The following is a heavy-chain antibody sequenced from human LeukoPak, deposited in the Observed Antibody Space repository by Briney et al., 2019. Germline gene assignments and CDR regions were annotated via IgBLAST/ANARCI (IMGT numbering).Heavy chain of an antibody. CDR2: IDPSGGST. V-gene: IGHV1-46*01. CDR3: ARDTGYSSSSDY. J-gene: IGHJ4*02. Sequence: GASVKVSCKASGYTFTHYYIHWVRQAPGHGLEWMGIIDPSGGSTSYAQKFQGKVTMTRDMSTSTVYMELSSLRSEDTAVYYCARDTGYSSSSDYWGQGTLVTVSS. CDR1: GYTFTHYY. D-gene: IGHD6-6*01.